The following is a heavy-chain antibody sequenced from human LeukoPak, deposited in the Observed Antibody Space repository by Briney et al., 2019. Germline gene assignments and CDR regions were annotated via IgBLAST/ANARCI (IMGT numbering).Heavy chain of an antibody. J-gene: IGHJ4*02. CDR2: IYSGGST. CDR1: GFTVSSNY. Sequence: GGSLRLSCAASGFTVSSNYMSWVRQAPGKGLEWVSVIYSGGSTYYADSVKGRFTIPRDNSKNTLYLQMNSMRAEDTAVYYCARDRTLIAAAAPFWEFDYWGQGTLVTVSS. D-gene: IGHD6-13*01. CDR3: ARDRTLIAAAAPFWEFDY. V-gene: IGHV3-53*01.